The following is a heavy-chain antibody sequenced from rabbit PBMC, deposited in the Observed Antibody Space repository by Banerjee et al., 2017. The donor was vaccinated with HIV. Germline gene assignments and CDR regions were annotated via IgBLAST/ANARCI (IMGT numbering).Heavy chain of an antibody. V-gene: IGHV1S45*01. J-gene: IGHJ4*01. CDR1: GFDFSSYG. CDR3: ARDLAGVIGWNFNL. Sequence: QEQLVESGGGLVQPGGSLKLTCTVSGFDFSSYGVSWVRQAPGKGLEWIACINSNTGNTVYASWAKGPFTISKTSSTTVTLQMTSLTAADTATHFCARDLAGVIGWNFNLWGPGTLVTVS. D-gene: IGHD4-1*01. CDR2: INSNTGNT.